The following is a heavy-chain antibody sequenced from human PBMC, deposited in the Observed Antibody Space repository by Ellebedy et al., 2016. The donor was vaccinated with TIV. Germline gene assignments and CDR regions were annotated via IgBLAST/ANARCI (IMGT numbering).Heavy chain of an antibody. CDR1: GFTFSDFG. V-gene: IGHV3-21*01. CDR2: ISRTADYI. J-gene: IGHJ4*02. D-gene: IGHD2-15*01. CDR3: ARISSCSGGTCYPDY. Sequence: GESLKISXAVSGFTFSDFGMNWVRQAPGKGLEWVSSISRTADYIYYADSVKGRFTISRDNAKNSLYLQMNSLRVEDTAVYYCARISSCSGGTCYPDYWGQGTLVTVSS.